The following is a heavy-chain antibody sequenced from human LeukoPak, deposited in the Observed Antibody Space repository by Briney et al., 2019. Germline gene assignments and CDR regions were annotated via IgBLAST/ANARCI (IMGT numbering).Heavy chain of an antibody. CDR2: ISYDGSNK. V-gene: IGHV3-30*18. CDR3: AKDRWEGLDY. CDR1: GFTFSSYG. J-gene: IGHJ4*02. D-gene: IGHD1-26*01. Sequence: GGSLRLSCAASGFTFSSYGMHWVRQAPGKGLEWVAVISYDGSNKYYADSVKGRFTISRDNSKNTLYLQMNSLRAEDTAVYYCAKDRWEGLDYWGQGTLVTVSS.